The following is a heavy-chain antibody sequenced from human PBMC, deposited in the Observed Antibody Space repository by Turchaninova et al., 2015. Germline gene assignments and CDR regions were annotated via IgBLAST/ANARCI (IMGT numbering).Heavy chain of an antibody. Sequence: QITLKESGPTRLKPPHPLTLTCTSPGFSLSTSGVCVGWIRQPPGKALEWLALIYWDDDKRYSPSLKSRLTITKDTSKNQVVLTMTNMDPVDTATYYCAHRDIRYSSPSGLDYWGQGTLVTVSS. D-gene: IGHD6-6*01. CDR3: AHRDIRYSSPSGLDY. CDR1: GFSLSTSGVC. CDR2: IYWDDDK. J-gene: IGHJ4*02. V-gene: IGHV2-5*02.